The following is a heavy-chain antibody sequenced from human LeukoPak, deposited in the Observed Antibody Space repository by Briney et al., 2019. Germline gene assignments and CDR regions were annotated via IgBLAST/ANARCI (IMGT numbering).Heavy chain of an antibody. CDR2: ISPGGGPT. CDR3: AKDGAWLRFDD. J-gene: IGHJ4*02. D-gene: IGHD5-12*01. V-gene: IGHV3-23*01. Sequence: GGSLRLSCAASGFTFSSYSRNWVRQAPGKGLEWVSGISPGGGPTYYADSVKGRFTISRDDLKSTLYLQMKTLRAEDTAVYYCAKDGAWLRFDDWGQGILVTVSS. CDR1: GFTFSSYS.